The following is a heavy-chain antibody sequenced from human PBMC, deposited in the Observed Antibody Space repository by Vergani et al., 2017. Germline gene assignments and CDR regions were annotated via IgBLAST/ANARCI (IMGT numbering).Heavy chain of an antibody. CDR2: MNPNSGNT. CDR1: GYTFTSYD. Sequence: QVQLVQSGAEVKKPGSSVKVSCKASGYTFTSYDIHWVRQATGQGLEWMGWMNPNSGNTGYAQKFQGRVTMTRNTSISTAYMELSSLRSEDTAVFYCARGLRAARPPPYYMDVWGKGTTVTVSS. D-gene: IGHD6-6*01. J-gene: IGHJ6*03. V-gene: IGHV1-8*01. CDR3: ARGLRAARPPPYYMDV.